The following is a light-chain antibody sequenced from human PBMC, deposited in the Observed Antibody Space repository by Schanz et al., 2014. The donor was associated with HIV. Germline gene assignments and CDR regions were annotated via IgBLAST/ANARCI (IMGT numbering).Light chain of an antibody. CDR2: GAS. V-gene: IGKV3-20*01. CDR3: QQYGSSPT. Sequence: EIVMTQSPGTLSVSPGERATLSCRASQTVSNNLAWYQQKPGQAPRLLIYGASNRATGIPDRFSGGGSGTDFTLTISRLEPEDFAVYYCQQYGSSPTFGQGTRVEIK. J-gene: IGKJ1*01. CDR1: QTVSNN.